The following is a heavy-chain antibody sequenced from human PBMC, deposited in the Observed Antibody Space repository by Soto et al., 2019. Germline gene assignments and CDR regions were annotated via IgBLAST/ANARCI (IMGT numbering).Heavy chain of an antibody. J-gene: IGHJ6*02. V-gene: IGHV5-51*01. CDR1: GYSFTSYW. D-gene: IGHD2-2*01. Sequence: PGESLKISCKGSGYSFTSYWIGWVRQMPGKGLEWMGIIYPGDSDTRYSPSFQGQVTISADKSISTAYLQWSSLKASDTAMYYCARSSNTAPYCSSTSCPSYYYYRMDVWGQGTTVTVSS. CDR2: IYPGDSDT. CDR3: ARSSNTAPYCSSTSCPSYYYYRMDV.